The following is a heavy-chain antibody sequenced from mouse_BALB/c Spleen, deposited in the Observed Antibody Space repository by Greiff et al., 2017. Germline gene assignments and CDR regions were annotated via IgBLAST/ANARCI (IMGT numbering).Heavy chain of an antibody. CDR3: TRGLSTMITTNAMDY. CDR1: GFTFSSYT. CDR2: ISSGGSYT. J-gene: IGHJ4*01. Sequence: EVQGVESGGGLVKPGGSLKLSCAASGFTFSSYTMSWVRQTPEKRLEWVATISSGGSYTYYPDSVKGRFTISRDNAKNTLYLQMSSLKSEDTAMYYCTRGLSTMITTNAMDYWGQGTSVTVSS. D-gene: IGHD2-4*01. V-gene: IGHV5-6-4*01.